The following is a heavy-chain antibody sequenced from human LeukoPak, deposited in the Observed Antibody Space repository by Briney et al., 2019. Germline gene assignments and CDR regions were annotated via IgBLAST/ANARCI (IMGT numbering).Heavy chain of an antibody. Sequence: GGSLRLSCAASGFTFSSYSMNWVRQAPGKGLEWVSSISSSSSYIYYADSVKGRFTISRDNAKNSLYLRMNSLRAEDTAVYYCARYLTTLGLDVWGQGTTVTVSS. CDR3: ARYLTTLGLDV. J-gene: IGHJ6*02. CDR1: GFTFSSYS. V-gene: IGHV3-21*01. CDR2: ISSSSSYI. D-gene: IGHD4-17*01.